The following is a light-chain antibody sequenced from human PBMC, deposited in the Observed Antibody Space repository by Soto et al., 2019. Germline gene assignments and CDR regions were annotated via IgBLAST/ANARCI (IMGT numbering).Light chain of an antibody. CDR1: QRVSSSY. Sequence: EIVLTQSPGTLSLSPGDRATLSCRASQRVSSSYLAWYQQNPGQAPRLLIYGASSRATGIPDRFSGSGSGTDFTLTMSRLGPEDFAVYYCQQYGSSPITFGQGTRLEIK. J-gene: IGKJ5*01. V-gene: IGKV3-20*01. CDR3: QQYGSSPIT. CDR2: GAS.